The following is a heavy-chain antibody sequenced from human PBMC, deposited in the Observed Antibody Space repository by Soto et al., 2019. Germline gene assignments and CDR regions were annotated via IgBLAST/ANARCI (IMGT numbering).Heavy chain of an antibody. V-gene: IGHV1-18*01. D-gene: IGHD3-22*01. CDR2: VSPYDGYT. CDR1: GYTFSSYG. Sequence: ASVKVSCKASGYTFSSYGINWVRQAPGQGLEWLGWVSPYDGYTNYAQILQGRVSMTTDTSTKTAYMEVRSLRSDDTAVYYCARGGYYASSGSRTYFYYGMNVWGQ. J-gene: IGHJ6*02. CDR3: ARGGYYASSGSRTYFYYGMNV.